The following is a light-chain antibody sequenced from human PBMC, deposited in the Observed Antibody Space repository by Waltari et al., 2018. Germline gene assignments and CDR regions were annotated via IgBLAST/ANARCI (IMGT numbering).Light chain of an antibody. J-gene: IGLJ2*01. CDR1: HTDVGAYGD. V-gene: IGLV2-14*01. CDR2: EVT. CDR3: SSCSYAPTTTVI. Sequence: SALTQPASVSGSPGQSLTISCTGSHTDVGAYGDVPWYQHHPGKAPKLIIYEVTNRPSGISNRFSASKSDDTASLTISGLQAEDEATYYCSSCSYAPTTTVIFGGGTKVTVL.